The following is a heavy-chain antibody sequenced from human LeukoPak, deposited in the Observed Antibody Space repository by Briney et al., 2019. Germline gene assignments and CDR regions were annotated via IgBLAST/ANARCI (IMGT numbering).Heavy chain of an antibody. CDR1: GYTFTSYG. D-gene: IGHD5-18*01. Sequence: EASVKVSCKASGYTFTSYGISWVRQAPGQGLEWMGWISAYNGNTNYAQKLQGRVTMTTDTSTSTAYMELRSLRSDDTAVYYCARVGRTAMGYYYGMDVWGQGTTVTVSS. J-gene: IGHJ6*02. V-gene: IGHV1-18*01. CDR2: ISAYNGNT. CDR3: ARVGRTAMGYYYGMDV.